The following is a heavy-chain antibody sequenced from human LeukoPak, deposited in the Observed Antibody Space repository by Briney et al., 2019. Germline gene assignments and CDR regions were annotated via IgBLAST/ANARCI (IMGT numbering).Heavy chain of an antibody. CDR1: GYTFTGYY. D-gene: IGHD2-15*01. V-gene: IGHV1-2*02. J-gene: IGHJ5*01. CDR2: INPNSGVT. Sequence: RASVKVSCKASGYTFTGYYMHWVRQAPGQGLEWMGWINPNSGVTKYAQKFQGRVTMTRDTSISTAYLELNRLSSDDSAVFYCARQADNNWFDSWGQGTLVTVSS. CDR3: ARQADNNWFDS.